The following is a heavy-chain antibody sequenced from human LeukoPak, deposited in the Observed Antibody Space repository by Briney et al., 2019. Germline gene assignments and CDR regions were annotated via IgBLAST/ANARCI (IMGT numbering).Heavy chain of an antibody. V-gene: IGHV1-46*01. CDR2: INPSGGST. CDR3: ARRTHSIVVVPAARSGCFDP. J-gene: IGHJ5*02. D-gene: IGHD2-2*01. CDR1: EYTFTSYY. Sequence: ASVKVSCKASEYTFTSYYMHWVRQAPGQGLEWMGIINPSGGSTSYAQKFQGRVTMTRDTSTSTVYMELSSLRSEDTAVYYCARRTHSIVVVPAARSGCFDPWGQGTLVTVSS.